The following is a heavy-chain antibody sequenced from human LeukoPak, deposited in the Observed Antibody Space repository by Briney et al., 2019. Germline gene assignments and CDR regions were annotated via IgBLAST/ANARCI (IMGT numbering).Heavy chain of an antibody. CDR1: GGSFSGYY. D-gene: IGHD2-2*01. CDR2: ITSSGGST. J-gene: IGHJ6*03. Sequence: PSETLSLTCAVYGGSFSGYYWSWVRQAPGRGLEWVSGITSSGGSTYYADSVKGRFTISRDNSKNTLFLQMNGLRAEDTAVYYCAKRGGYCSSASCYYYYYMDVWGKGTTVTVSS. V-gene: IGHV3-23*01. CDR3: AKRGGYCSSASCYYYYYMDV.